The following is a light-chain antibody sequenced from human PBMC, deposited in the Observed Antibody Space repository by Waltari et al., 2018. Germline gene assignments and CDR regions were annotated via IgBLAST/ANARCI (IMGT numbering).Light chain of an antibody. J-gene: IGKJ5*01. CDR2: AVS. CDR3: QQSDISPIT. V-gene: IGKV1-39*01. CDR1: QSIIKY. Sequence: DIQMTQSPSSLSASVGDRVTITCRASQSIIKYLNWYQQKPGKAPKLLIYAVSSLHSGVPSRFSGSGSGTDFTVTISSLQPEDFSTDYCQQSDISPITFGQGTRLEIK.